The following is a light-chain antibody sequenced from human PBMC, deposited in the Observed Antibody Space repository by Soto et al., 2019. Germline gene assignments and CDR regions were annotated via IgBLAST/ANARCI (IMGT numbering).Light chain of an antibody. CDR1: QSVSNY. CDR2: DAS. J-gene: IGKJ4*01. CDR3: QQRANWPPLT. V-gene: IGKV3-11*01. Sequence: EIVLTQSPATLSLSPGERATLSCRASQSVSNYLGWYQQRPGQAPRLLIYDASNRATGTPARFSGSGSGTDFNLNISSLEPEDFDIYYCQQRANWPPLTFGGGTKVEMK.